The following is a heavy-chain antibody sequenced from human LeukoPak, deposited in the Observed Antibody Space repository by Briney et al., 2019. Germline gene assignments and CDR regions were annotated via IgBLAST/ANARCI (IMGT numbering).Heavy chain of an antibody. D-gene: IGHD3-10*01. CDR1: GGSISSGGYY. CDR3: ARGSITMVRGVILN. CDR2: ICYSGST. Sequence: SQTLSLTCTVSGGSISSGGYYWSWIRQHPGKGLEWIGYICYSGSTYYNPSLKSRVTISVDTSKNQFSLKLSSVTAADTAVYYCARGSITMVRGVILNWGQGTLVTVSS. J-gene: IGHJ4*02. V-gene: IGHV4-31*03.